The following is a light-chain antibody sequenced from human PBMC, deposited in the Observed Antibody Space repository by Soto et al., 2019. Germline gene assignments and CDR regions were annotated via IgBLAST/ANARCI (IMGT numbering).Light chain of an antibody. CDR2: DVN. J-gene: IGLJ1*01. V-gene: IGLV2-11*01. Sequence: QSALTQPRSVSGSPGQSVTISCTGASSDVGGYNSVSWYQQHPVKAPKLMIYDVNKQPSGVPDRFSGSKSGNTASLTISGLQTEDEADYYCCSYAGTSYVFGTGTKVTVL. CDR3: CSYAGTSYV. CDR1: SSDVGGYNS.